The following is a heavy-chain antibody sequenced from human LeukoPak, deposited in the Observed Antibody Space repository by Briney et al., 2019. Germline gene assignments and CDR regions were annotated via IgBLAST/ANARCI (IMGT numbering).Heavy chain of an antibody. CDR1: GGSVSSDSYY. CDR3: ARVTRGYFDY. V-gene: IGHV4-61*01. D-gene: IGHD2-21*02. CDR2: IYYSGST. J-gene: IGHJ4*02. Sequence: KASETLSLTCTVSGGSVSSDSYYWRWIRQPPGKGLEWIGYIYYSGSTNYNPSLKSRVTISVDTSKNQFSLKLSSVTAADTAVYYCARVTRGYFDYWGQGTLVTVSS.